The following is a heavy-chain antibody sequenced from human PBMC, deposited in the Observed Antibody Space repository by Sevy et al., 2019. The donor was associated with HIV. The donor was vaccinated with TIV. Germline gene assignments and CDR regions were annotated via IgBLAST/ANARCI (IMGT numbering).Heavy chain of an antibody. CDR1: GFTFARYA. Sequence: GGSLRLSCKASGFTFARYAFHWVRQAPGKGLEWVAVISKEGTYKYYIDSVKGRFTISRDNSRNTLFLQMERLRAEDTAIYFCARDPHAVPHWRSCDSWGQGTLVTVSS. D-gene: IGHD6-19*01. V-gene: IGHV3-30-3*01. CDR3: ARDPHAVPHWRSCDS. J-gene: IGHJ4*02. CDR2: ISKEGTYK.